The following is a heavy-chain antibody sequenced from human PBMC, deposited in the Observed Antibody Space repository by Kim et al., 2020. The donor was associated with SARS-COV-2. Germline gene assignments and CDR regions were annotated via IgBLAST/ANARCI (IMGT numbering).Heavy chain of an antibody. CDR3: ARGPGAR. CDR2: ISNAGAGT. Sequence: GGSLRLSCEVSGFSVTAGDMSWVRQAAGKGLECVSVISNAGAGTYYIDAVRGRFTISRDISKNTVYLQMDSLRVEDTATYYCARGPGARWGQGALVTVSS. CDR1: GFSVTAGD. J-gene: IGHJ4*02. V-gene: IGHV3-23*01.